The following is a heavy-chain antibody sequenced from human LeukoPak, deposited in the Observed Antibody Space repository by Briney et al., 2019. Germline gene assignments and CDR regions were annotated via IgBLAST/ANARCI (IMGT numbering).Heavy chain of an antibody. J-gene: IGHJ4*02. CDR1: GGTFSSYA. V-gene: IGHV1-69*13. Sequence: SVKVSCKASGGTFSSYAISWVRQAPGQGLEWMGGIIPIFGTANYAQKFQGRVTITADESTSAAYMELSSLRAEDTAVYYCARHSSGYDQYYFDYWGQGTLVTVSS. CDR2: IIPIFGTA. CDR3: ARHSSGYDQYYFDY. D-gene: IGHD3-22*01.